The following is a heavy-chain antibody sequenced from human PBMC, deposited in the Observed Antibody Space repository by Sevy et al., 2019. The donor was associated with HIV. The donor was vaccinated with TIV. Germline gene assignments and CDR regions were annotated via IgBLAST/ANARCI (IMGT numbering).Heavy chain of an antibody. D-gene: IGHD3-22*01. CDR3: AKGGFTMIEYYFDY. Sequence: GGSLRLSCAASGFTFSSYGMHWVRLAPGKGLEWVADPSYDGSNKYYADSVKGRFTISRDNSKNTLYLQMNSLRAEDTAVYYCAKGGFTMIEYYFDYWGQGTLVTVSS. CDR2: PSYDGSNK. CDR1: GFTFSSYG. J-gene: IGHJ4*02. V-gene: IGHV3-30*18.